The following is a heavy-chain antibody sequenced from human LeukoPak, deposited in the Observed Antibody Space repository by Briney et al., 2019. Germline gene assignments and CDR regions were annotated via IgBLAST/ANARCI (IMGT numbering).Heavy chain of an antibody. Sequence: GGSLRLSCAASGLIDSRRYMSWVRQAPGKGLEWVSVLYTDVTTYYSDSVKGRFTISRDDSKNTLYLQMNSLRAEDTAMYYCVTTEGYAYPYYWGRGTLVTVSS. CDR2: LYTDVTT. CDR1: GLIDSRRY. D-gene: IGHD2-15*01. V-gene: IGHV3-53*01. J-gene: IGHJ4*02. CDR3: VTTEGYAYPYY.